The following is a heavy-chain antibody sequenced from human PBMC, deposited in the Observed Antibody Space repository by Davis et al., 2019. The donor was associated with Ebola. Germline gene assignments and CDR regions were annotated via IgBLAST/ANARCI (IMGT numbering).Heavy chain of an antibody. Sequence: LETLSLTCTVSGYSISNGFSWGWIRQPPGKGLEWIGSVYHNGKTNYNPSLKSRVTISLDTSKNQFSLKLRSVTAADTAVYFCARDFVYWGQGTLVTVSS. CDR2: VYHNGKT. V-gene: IGHV4-38-2*02. J-gene: IGHJ4*02. CDR3: ARDFVY. CDR1: GYSISNGFS.